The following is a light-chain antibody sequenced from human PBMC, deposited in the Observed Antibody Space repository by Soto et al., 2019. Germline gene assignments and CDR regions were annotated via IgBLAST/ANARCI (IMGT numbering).Light chain of an antibody. V-gene: IGLV2-23*01. J-gene: IGLJ2*01. CDR3: CSDADGNPVV. Sequence: QSALTQPASASGSPGQSITISCTGTSSAVGRYNLVSWYQHHPGKAPKLMSYEDNKRPSVISNRFAGTRSGNTASLTISGLDAEEEADYHCCSDADGNPVVFGGGTKLTVL. CDR2: EDN. CDR1: SSAVGRYNL.